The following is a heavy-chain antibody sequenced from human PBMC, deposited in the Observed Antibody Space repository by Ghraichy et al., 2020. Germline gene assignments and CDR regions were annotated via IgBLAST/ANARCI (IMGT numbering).Heavy chain of an antibody. CDR3: ARRSSGALTFDP. Sequence: SETLSLTCTVSGGSISSYYWSWIRQPPGKGLEWIGYIYYSGSTNYNPSLKSRVTISVDTSKNQFSLKLSSVTAADTAVYYCARRSSGALTFDPWGQGTLVTVSS. J-gene: IGHJ5*02. CDR1: GGSISSYY. CDR2: IYYSGST. V-gene: IGHV4-59*08. D-gene: IGHD3-22*01.